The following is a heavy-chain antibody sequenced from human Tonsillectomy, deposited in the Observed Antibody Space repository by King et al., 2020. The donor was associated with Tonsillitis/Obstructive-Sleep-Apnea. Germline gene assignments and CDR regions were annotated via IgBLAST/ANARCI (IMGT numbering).Heavy chain of an antibody. CDR2: IYWDDDK. J-gene: IGHJ5*02. CDR3: AHTPFVVHIAESGTEFILFDP. Sequence: QPPGKALEWLALIYWDDDKRYSPSLKSRLTITKDTSKNQVVLTMTNMDPVDTATYYCAHTPFVVHIAESGTEFILFDPRGQGTLVT. D-gene: IGHD6-13*01. V-gene: IGHV2-5*02.